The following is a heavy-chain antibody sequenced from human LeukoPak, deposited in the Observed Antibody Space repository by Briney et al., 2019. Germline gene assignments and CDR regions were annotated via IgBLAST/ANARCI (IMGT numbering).Heavy chain of an antibody. D-gene: IGHD3-22*01. V-gene: IGHV3-74*01. CDR1: GFTFTNYW. Sequence: GGSLRLSCAASGFTFTNYWMHWVRQAPGEGLMWVSRINSDGSSTSYADSVKGRFTISRDNAKNTLYLQMNSLRAEDTAVYYCARADTSGYAVFDYWGQGALVTVSS. CDR2: INSDGSST. CDR3: ARADTSGYAVFDY. J-gene: IGHJ4*02.